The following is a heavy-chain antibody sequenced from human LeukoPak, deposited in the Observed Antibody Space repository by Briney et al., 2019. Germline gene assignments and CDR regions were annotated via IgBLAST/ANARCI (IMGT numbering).Heavy chain of an antibody. D-gene: IGHD1-26*01. CDR3: ASNSGSYYYYMDV. Sequence: SETLSLTCTVSGGSISSYYWSWIRQPPGKGLEWIGYIYYSGSTNYNPSLKSRVTISVDTSKNQFSLKLSSVTAADTAVYYCASNSGSYYYYMDVWGKGTTVTVSS. V-gene: IGHV4-59*01. CDR1: GGSISSYY. CDR2: IYYSGST. J-gene: IGHJ6*03.